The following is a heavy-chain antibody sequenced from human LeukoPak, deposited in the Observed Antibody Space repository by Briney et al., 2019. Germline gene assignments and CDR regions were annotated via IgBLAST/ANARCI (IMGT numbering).Heavy chain of an antibody. CDR3: AKWKYSNSGIDDY. CDR1: GFSFSSYG. J-gene: IGHJ4*02. V-gene: IGHV3-30*18. CDR2: ISYDGSNK. Sequence: GGSLRLSCAASGFSFSSYGMHWVRQAPGKGLEWVAVISYDGSNKYYADSVKGRFTISRDNSKNTLYLQMNSLRAEDTAVYYCAKWKYSNSGIDDYWGQGTLVTVSS. D-gene: IGHD6-6*01.